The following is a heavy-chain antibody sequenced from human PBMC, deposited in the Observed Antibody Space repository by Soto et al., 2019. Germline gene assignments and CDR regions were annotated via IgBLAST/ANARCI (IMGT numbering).Heavy chain of an antibody. CDR1: GGTFSTYA. Sequence: SVKVSCKSSGGTFSTYAISGVRQAPGQGLECMGGVIPIFGTANYAQKFQGRVTITADVSTRTAYIELSSLRSEDTAVYYCATERRPQSSWRGPFAYWGQGTLVTVSS. V-gene: IGHV1-69*13. CDR2: VIPIFGTA. J-gene: IGHJ4*02. D-gene: IGHD6-13*01. CDR3: ATERRPQSSWRGPFAY.